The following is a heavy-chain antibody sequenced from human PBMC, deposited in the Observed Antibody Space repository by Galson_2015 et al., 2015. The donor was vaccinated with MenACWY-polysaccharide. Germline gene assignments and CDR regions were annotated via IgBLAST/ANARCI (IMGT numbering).Heavy chain of an antibody. CDR2: AYYSRTT. CDR3: ARVDTATYYGMDV. J-gene: IGHJ6*02. V-gene: IGHV4-39*01. D-gene: IGHD5-18*01. CDR1: GVSISSSGYY. Sequence: SETLSLTCTVSGVSISSSGYYWGWIRQPPGKGLEWVGSAYYSRTTYYNPSLKSRVTISEDTSKNQFSLKVSSVTAADTAVYYCARVDTATYYGMDVWGQGTTVTVSS.